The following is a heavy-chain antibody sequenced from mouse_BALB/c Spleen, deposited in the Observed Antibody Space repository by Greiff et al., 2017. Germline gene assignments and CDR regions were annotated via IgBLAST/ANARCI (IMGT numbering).Heavy chain of an antibody. Sequence: EVQLQQSGPELEKPGASVKISCKASGYSFTGYNMNWVKQSNGKSLEWIGNIDPYYSGTSYNQKFKGKATLTVDKSSSTAYMQLKSLTSEDSAVYYCARWPHYGSSSPYAMDYWGQGTSVTVSS. CDR3: ARWPHYGSSSPYAMDY. CDR1: GYSFTGYN. CDR2: IDPYYSGT. D-gene: IGHD1-1*01. V-gene: IGHV1-39*01. J-gene: IGHJ4*01.